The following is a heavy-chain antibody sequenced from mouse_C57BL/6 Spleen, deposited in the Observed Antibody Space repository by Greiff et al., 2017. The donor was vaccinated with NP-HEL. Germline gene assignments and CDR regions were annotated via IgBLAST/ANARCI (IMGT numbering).Heavy chain of an antibody. J-gene: IGHJ4*01. Sequence: EVKLVESGGDLVKPGGSLKLSCAASGFTFSSYGMSWVRQTPDKRLEWVATIRSGGSYTYYPASVKGRFTISRDNAKNTLYLQRSSLNAEDTAMYYCARHTTTVVGNAMDYWGQGTSVTVSS. V-gene: IGHV5-6*01. CDR3: ARHTTTVVGNAMDY. D-gene: IGHD1-1*01. CDR1: GFTFSSYG. CDR2: IRSGGSYT.